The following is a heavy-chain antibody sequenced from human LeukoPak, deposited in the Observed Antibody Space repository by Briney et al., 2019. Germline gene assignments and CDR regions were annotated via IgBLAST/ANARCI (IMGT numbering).Heavy chain of an antibody. V-gene: IGHV3-73*01. CDR2: IRSKANSYAT. D-gene: IGHD6-13*01. CDR3: TTEVVYASSWVEDAFDI. J-gene: IGHJ3*02. CDR1: GFTFSGSA. Sequence: GGSLRLSCAASGFTFSGSAMHWVRQASGKGLEWVGRIRSKANSYATAYAASVKGRFTISRDDSKNTLYLQMNSLKTEDTAVYYCTTEVVYASSWVEDAFDIWGQGTMVTVSS.